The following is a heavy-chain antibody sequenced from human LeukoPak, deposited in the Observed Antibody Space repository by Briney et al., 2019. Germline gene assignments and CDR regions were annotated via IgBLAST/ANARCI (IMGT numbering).Heavy chain of an antibody. CDR2: INTHNGGT. CDR1: GYTFTGYY. D-gene: IGHD3-16*01. V-gene: IGHV1-2*06. CDR3: ARDHDYEGLKGNY. J-gene: IGHJ4*02. Sequence: ASVKVSCKASGYTFTGYYIHWVRQAPGQGLEYMGRINTHNGGTVYALQFQGRLSMTRGTSISTAYMALQSLRSEDTAVYYCARDHDYEGLKGNYWGRGTMVTVYS.